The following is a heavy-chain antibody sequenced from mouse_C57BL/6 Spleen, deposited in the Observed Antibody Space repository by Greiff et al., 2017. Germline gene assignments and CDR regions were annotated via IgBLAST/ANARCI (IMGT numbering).Heavy chain of an antibody. CDR3: ARGGTTVVGFDY. Sequence: QVQLQQPGAELVRPGSSVKLSCKASGYTFTSYWMDWVKQRPGQGLEWIGNIYPSDSETHYNQKFKDKATLTVDKSSSTAYMQLSSLTSEDSAVYYCARGGTTVVGFDYWGQGTTLTVSS. D-gene: IGHD1-1*01. J-gene: IGHJ2*01. CDR2: IYPSDSET. CDR1: GYTFTSYW. V-gene: IGHV1-61*01.